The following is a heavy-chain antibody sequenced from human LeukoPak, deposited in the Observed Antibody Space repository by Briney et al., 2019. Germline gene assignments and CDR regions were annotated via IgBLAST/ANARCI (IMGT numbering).Heavy chain of an antibody. CDR3: ARAHYYNILTGLLFDP. V-gene: IGHV4-39*07. J-gene: IGHJ5*02. Sequence: PSETLSLTCTVSGGSISSSSYYWGWIRQPPGKGLEWIGSIYYSGSTYYNPSLKSRVTISVDTSKNQFSLKLSSVTAADTAVYYCARAHYYNILTGLLFDPWGQGTLVTVSS. CDR1: GGSISSSSYY. D-gene: IGHD3-9*01. CDR2: IYYSGST.